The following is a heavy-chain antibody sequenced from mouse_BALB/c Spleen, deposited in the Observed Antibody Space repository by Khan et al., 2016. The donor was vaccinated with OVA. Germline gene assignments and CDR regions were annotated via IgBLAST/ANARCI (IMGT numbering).Heavy chain of an antibody. J-gene: IGHJ3*01. CDR2: IDPPNDDS. CDR3: ATRYGNPFAC. V-gene: IGHV14-3*02. Sequence: EVQLQQSGAELVKPGASVKLSCSASGFNIKDTYIHWMKQRPEQGLEWIGRIDPPNDDSKYGPKFQAKATLTADTSSNTAYLPLSSLTSEDTAVYYCATRYGNPFACWGQGTLVSVSA. D-gene: IGHD2-1*01. CDR1: GFNIKDTY.